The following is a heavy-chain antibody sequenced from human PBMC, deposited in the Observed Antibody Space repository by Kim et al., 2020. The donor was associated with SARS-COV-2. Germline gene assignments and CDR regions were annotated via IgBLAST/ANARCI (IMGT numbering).Heavy chain of an antibody. D-gene: IGHD3-9*01. CDR2: INHSGST. Sequence: SETLSLTCAVYGGSFSGYYWSWIRQPPGKGLEWIGEINHSGSTNYNPSLKSRVTISVDTSKNQFSLKLSSVTAADTAVYYCARRSGLRYFEYWGQGTLVTVSS. CDR3: ARRSGLRYFEY. CDR1: GGSFSGYY. V-gene: IGHV4-34*01. J-gene: IGHJ4*02.